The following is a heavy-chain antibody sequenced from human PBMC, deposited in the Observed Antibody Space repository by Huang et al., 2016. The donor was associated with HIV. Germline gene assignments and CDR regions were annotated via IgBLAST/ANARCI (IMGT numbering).Heavy chain of an antibody. V-gene: IGHV1-8*03. CDR3: ARRWPYYYMDV. CDR1: GYTFNRYD. Sequence: QVQLVQSGAEVKKPGASVKVSCKASGYTFNRYDINWVRQAHGQGLEWMGWMKPNSVNTGYVQKFQGRGTITRNTSISTAYMELSSLRSEDTAVYYCARRWPYYYMDVWGKGTTVTVSS. CDR2: MKPNSVNT. J-gene: IGHJ6*03.